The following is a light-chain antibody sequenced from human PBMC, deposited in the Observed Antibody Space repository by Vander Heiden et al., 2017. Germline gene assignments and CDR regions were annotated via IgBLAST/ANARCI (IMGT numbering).Light chain of an antibody. Sequence: QTVVTQEPSFSVSPGGTGTLTCGLSSGSVSTSDYPSWYQQTPGQAPRTLIYNTYTRSSGVPDRFSGSILGNKAALTITGAQADDESDYYCVLCMGSGSWVFGGGTKLTVL. CDR1: SGSVSTSDY. CDR3: VLCMGSGSWV. J-gene: IGLJ3*02. V-gene: IGLV8-61*01. CDR2: NTY.